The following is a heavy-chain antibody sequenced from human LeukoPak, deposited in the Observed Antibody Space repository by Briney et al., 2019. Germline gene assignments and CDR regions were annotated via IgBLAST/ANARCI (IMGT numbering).Heavy chain of an antibody. CDR1: GGSFSGYY. D-gene: IGHD3-9*01. J-gene: IGHJ4*02. Sequence: SETLSLTCAVYGGSFSGYYWSWIRQPPGKGPEWIGEINHSGSTNYNPSLKSRVTISVDTSKNQFSLKLSSVTAADTAVYYCARGLVGDILTGYYLDYWGQGTLVTVSS. V-gene: IGHV4-34*01. CDR3: ARGLVGDILTGYYLDY. CDR2: INHSGST.